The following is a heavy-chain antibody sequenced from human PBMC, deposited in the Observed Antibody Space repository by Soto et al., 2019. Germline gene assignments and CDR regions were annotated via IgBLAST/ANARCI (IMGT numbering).Heavy chain of an antibody. V-gene: IGHV1-69*12. CDR3: ARDPLGTGYCISTSCPYYYYGMDV. J-gene: IGHJ6*02. Sequence: QVQLVQSGAEVKKPGSSVKVSCKASGGTFSSYAISWVRQAPGQGLEWMGGIIPIFGTANYAQKFQGRVTITEDESTSTAYMELSSLRSEDTAVYYCARDPLGTGYCISTSCPYYYYGMDVWGQRTTVTVSS. D-gene: IGHD2-2*01. CDR1: GGTFSSYA. CDR2: IIPIFGTA.